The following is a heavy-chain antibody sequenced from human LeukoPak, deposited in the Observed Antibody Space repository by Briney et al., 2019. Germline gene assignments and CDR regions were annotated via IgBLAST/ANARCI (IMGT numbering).Heavy chain of an antibody. J-gene: IGHJ6*03. V-gene: IGHV1-18*01. CDR3: ARTMRLNYYMDV. Sequence: ASVKVSCKASGYTFTSYGISWVRQAPGQGLERMGWISAHNGNTNYAQKLQGRVTMTTDTSTSTAYMELRSLRSDDTAVYYCARTMRLNYYMDVWGKGTTVTVSS. D-gene: IGHD3-22*01. CDR2: ISAHNGNT. CDR1: GYTFTSYG.